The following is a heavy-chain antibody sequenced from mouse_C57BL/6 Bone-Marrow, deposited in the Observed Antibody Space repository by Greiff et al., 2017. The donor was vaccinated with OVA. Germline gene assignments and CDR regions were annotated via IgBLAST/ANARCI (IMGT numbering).Heavy chain of an antibody. D-gene: IGHD1-1*01. Sequence: VQLQQSGPGLVQPSQSLSITCTVSGFSLTSYGVHWVRQSPGKGLEWLGVIWSGGCTDYNAAFISRLCISKDNSKSQVFFKMNSLQADDTAIYYCAERGTVEPPYWYCDVWGTGTTVTVSS. CDR3: AERGTVEPPYWYCDV. J-gene: IGHJ1*03. CDR1: GFSLTSYG. V-gene: IGHV2-2*01. CDR2: IWSGGCT.